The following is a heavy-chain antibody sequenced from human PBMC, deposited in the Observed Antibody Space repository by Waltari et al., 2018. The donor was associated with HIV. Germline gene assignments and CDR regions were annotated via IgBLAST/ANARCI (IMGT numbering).Heavy chain of an antibody. V-gene: IGHV4-39*01. Sequence: QLQLRESGPGLVKPSGTLSLTCIVSGGALSRSLYYWGWIRQTPGKGLEWIASIHYNGSTHYNPSLKSRVVISVDTSKNQFSLKLTSVTAADTAAYYCSRKGYLGGRYFQYWGQGSLVTVSS. CDR2: IHYNGST. D-gene: IGHD3-16*01. CDR3: SRKGYLGGRYFQY. CDR1: GGALSRSLYY. J-gene: IGHJ1*01.